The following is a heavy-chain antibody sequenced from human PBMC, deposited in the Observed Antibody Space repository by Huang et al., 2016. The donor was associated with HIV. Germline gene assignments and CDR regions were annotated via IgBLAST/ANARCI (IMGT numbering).Heavy chain of an antibody. V-gene: IGHV3-30*18. CDR2: ISYDGSYH. D-gene: IGHD5-12*01. CDR1: GFTFSHYG. J-gene: IGHJ4*02. CDR3: AKDREDSAYQLDY. Sequence: QVQLVESGGGVVQPGRSMRLSCAASGFTFSHYGVHWVRHAPGKGLAVVADISYDGSYHYYSHSVQGRFTISRDDSQNTLYLQMSSLRAEDTAVYFCAKDREDSAYQLDYWGQGTRVTVSS.